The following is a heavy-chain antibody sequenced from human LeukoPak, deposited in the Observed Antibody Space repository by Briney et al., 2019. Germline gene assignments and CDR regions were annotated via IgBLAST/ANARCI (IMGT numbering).Heavy chain of an antibody. D-gene: IGHD3-22*01. CDR2: IYHTGST. J-gene: IGHJ4*02. CDR1: GGSISSGGYS. V-gene: IGHV4-30-2*01. CDR3: ARDSGYYDSSGYYYVRRYYFDY. Sequence: PSETLSLTCAVSGGSISSGGYSWSWIRQPPGKGLEWIGYIYHTGSTYYNPSLKSRVTVSVDRSENQFSLKLGSVTAADTAVYYCARDSGYYDSSGYYYVRRYYFDYWGQGTLVTVSS.